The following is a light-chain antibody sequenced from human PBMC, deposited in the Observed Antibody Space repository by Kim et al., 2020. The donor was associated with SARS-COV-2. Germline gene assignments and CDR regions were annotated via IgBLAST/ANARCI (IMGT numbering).Light chain of an antibody. CDR3: TTHGGFNYV. CDR1: SSDFGGFNY. J-gene: IGLJ1*01. CDR2: EVI. V-gene: IGLV2-8*01. Sequence: QSALTQPPSASGSPGQSVTISCSGTSSDFGGFNYVSWYQQHPGKAPKLIIYEVIKRPSGVPDRFSGSRSDYTASLTISGLQAEDEADYYCTTHGGFNYVFGTGTKVTVL.